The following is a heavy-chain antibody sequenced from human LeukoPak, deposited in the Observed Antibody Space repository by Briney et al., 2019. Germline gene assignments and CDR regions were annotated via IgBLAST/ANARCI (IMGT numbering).Heavy chain of an antibody. J-gene: IGHJ4*02. CDR2: IGTAGDT. Sequence: PGGSLRLSCAASGFTLSNHAMHWVRQATGKGLEWVSAIGTAGDTYYPGSVKGRFTISRKNADNSLYLQMNSLRAEDTAVYYCVRQKISHWNFDFWGQGTLVTVPS. CDR1: GFTLSNHA. D-gene: IGHD1-1*01. CDR3: VRQKISHWNFDF. V-gene: IGHV3-13*01.